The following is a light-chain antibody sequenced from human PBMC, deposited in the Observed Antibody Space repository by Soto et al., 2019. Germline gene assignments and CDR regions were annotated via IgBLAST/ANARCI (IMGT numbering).Light chain of an antibody. Sequence: EIVMTQSPATLSVSPGERATLSFRSSRSVSSDLSLYHQKPGQAPRLLIYGASTRATGIPARFSGSGSGTEFTLTINSLQSEDFAVYYCQQYNNWPRTFGQGTKVDIK. J-gene: IGKJ1*01. V-gene: IGKV3-15*01. CDR1: RSVSSD. CDR2: GAS. CDR3: QQYNNWPRT.